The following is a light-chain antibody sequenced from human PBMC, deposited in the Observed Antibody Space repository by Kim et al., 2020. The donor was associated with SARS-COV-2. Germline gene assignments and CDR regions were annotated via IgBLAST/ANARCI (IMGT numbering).Light chain of an antibody. J-gene: IGLJ1*01. CDR2: QDT. Sequence: VAPGQTASITCSGDKLGDKYACWYQQKPGQSPVLVIYQDTKRPSGIPERFSGSNSGNTATLTISGTQAIDEADYYCQAWDSSTAVFGTGTKVTVL. CDR1: KLGDKY. V-gene: IGLV3-1*01. CDR3: QAWDSSTAV.